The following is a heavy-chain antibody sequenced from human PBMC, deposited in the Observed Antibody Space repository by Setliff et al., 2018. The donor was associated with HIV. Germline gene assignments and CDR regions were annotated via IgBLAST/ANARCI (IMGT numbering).Heavy chain of an antibody. D-gene: IGHD5-18*01. J-gene: IGHJ4*02. V-gene: IGHV3-7*01. CDR1: GFTFTTYW. CDR2: INPDGRQR. Sequence: LRLSCAVSGFTFTTYWMTWVRLAPGKGLEWVANINPDGRQRNYADSVKGRFTISRDNADNSLYLQVNSLRAEDTAVYYCARDTAYSFDYWGQGTLVTVSS. CDR3: ARDTAYSFDY.